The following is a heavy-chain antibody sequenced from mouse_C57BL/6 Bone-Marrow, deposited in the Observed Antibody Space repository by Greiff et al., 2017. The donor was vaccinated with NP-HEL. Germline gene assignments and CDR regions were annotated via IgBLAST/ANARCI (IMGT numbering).Heavy chain of an antibody. CDR1: GFTFSSYA. CDR2: ISDGGSYT. D-gene: IGHD1-1*01. V-gene: IGHV5-4*01. J-gene: IGHJ2*01. CDR3: ARNPPFITTVVPYYFDY. Sequence: EVQVVESGGGLVKPGGSLKLSCAASGFTFSSYAMSWVRQTPEKRLEWVATISDGGSYTYYPANVKGRFTISRDNAKNHLYLQMSHLKSEDTAMYYCARNPPFITTVVPYYFDYWGQGTTLTVSS.